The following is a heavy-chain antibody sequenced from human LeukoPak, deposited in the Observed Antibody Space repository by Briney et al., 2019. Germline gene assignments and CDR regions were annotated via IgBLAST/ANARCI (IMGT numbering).Heavy chain of an antibody. CDR3: ARGLVGATSKNYFDS. V-gene: IGHV3-7*04. J-gene: IGHJ4*02. CDR2: IKQDGSEK. D-gene: IGHD1-26*01. Sequence: GGSLRLSCVASGDYWMSWVRQAPGKGLEWVANIKQDGSEKYYVDSVKGRFTISRDNAKNSLYLQLNSLRAEDTAVYYCARGLVGATSKNYFDSWGQGILVTVSS. CDR1: GDYW.